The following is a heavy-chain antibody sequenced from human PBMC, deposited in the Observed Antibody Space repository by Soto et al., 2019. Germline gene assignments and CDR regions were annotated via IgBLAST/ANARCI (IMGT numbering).Heavy chain of an antibody. Sequence: EVQLGESVGGLVQPGGSLRLSCAASGFTLRYYWMSWVRQAPGKGLEWVANIKQDVSEQYYVDSVKGRFTISRDNAKHFLYLKMNSLRAEDPAVYYCARLRAYSTANDDFDFWGQGTMVTVSS. D-gene: IGHD2-15*01. CDR1: GFTLRYYW. V-gene: IGHV3-7*01. J-gene: IGHJ3*01. CDR3: ARLRAYSTANDDFDF. CDR2: IKQDVSEQ.